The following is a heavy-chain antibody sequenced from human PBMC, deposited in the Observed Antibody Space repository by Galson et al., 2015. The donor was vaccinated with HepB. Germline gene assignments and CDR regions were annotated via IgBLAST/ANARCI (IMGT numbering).Heavy chain of an antibody. CDR2: IEQDGSEK. CDR1: GFTYSSYW. D-gene: IGHD3-22*01. CDR3: ARDFNYYDSSGYYSVDAFDI. Sequence: SLRHSCAASGFTYSSYWMSWVRQAPRRGLGWVANIEQDGSEKYYVDSVKGRFTISRDDAKNSMYLQMNSLRAEDTAVYYCARDFNYYDSSGYYSVDAFDIWGQGTMVTVSS. J-gene: IGHJ3*02. V-gene: IGHV3-7*05.